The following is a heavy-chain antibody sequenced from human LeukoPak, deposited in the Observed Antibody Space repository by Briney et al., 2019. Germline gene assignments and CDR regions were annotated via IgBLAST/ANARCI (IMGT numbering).Heavy chain of an antibody. CDR1: GGSFSGYY. Sequence: SETLSLTCGIYGGSFSGYYWSWIRQPPGKGPEWIGEINPSGSTNYNLSLKSRVTTSVDTSKNQFSLKLSSVTAADTAVYYCARRGSYSSPQVYWGQGTLVIVSS. CDR2: INPSGST. D-gene: IGHD6-13*01. V-gene: IGHV4-34*01. J-gene: IGHJ4*02. CDR3: ARRGSYSSPQVY.